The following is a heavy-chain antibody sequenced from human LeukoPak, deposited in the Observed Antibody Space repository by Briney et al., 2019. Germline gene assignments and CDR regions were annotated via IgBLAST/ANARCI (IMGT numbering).Heavy chain of an antibody. V-gene: IGHV3-74*01. Sequence: QSGGSLRLSCAASGFTISSYWMNWVRQAPGKGLVWVSRINSDGSTTYADSVKGRFTISRDNANNTLYLQMNSLRAEDTAVYYCARGYGIAHWGQGTLVTVSS. D-gene: IGHD4-17*01. CDR2: INSDGST. CDR3: ARGYGIAH. J-gene: IGHJ4*02. CDR1: GFTISSYW.